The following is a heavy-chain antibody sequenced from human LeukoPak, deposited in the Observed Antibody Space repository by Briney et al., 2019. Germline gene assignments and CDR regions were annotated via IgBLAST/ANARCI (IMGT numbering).Heavy chain of an antibody. CDR1: GDSINSSGYY. V-gene: IGHV4-39*01. Sequence: SETLSLTCTVSGDSINSSGYYWGWLRQPPGQGLEWIASIYYTGATNYNPSLKSRVTMSVYTSKNQFSLRLASVTAADTAVYYCARRRSPDRIDYWGQGTLVTVSS. D-gene: IGHD2-15*01. CDR3: ARRRSPDRIDY. J-gene: IGHJ4*02. CDR2: IYYTGAT.